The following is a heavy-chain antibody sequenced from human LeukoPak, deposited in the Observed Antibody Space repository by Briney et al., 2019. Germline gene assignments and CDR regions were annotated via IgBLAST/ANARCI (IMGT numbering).Heavy chain of an antibody. CDR3: ARHSSQGTFDN. CDR1: GFTFSSYA. Sequence: PGGSLRLSCAASGFTFSSYAMSWVRQAPGKGLEWVSAISGSGGSTYYADSVKGRFTISRDSSRNTLYLQMNSLRAEDTAVYNCARHSSQGTFDNWGQGTLVTVSS. V-gene: IGHV3-23*01. J-gene: IGHJ4*02. D-gene: IGHD1-1*01. CDR2: ISGSGGST.